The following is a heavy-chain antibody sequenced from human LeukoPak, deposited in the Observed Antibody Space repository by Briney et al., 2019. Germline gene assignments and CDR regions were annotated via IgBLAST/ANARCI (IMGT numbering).Heavy chain of an antibody. CDR2: IYYSGST. J-gene: IGHJ4*02. CDR1: GGSISSSSYY. Sequence: SETLSLTCTVSGGSISSSSYYWGWIRQPPGKGLEWIGSIYYSGSTYYNPSLKSRVTISVDTSKNQFSLKLSSVTAADTAVYYCVSRITIFGGVIADYFAYWGQGTLVTVSS. D-gene: IGHD3-3*01. CDR3: VSRITIFGGVIADYFAY. V-gene: IGHV4-39*01.